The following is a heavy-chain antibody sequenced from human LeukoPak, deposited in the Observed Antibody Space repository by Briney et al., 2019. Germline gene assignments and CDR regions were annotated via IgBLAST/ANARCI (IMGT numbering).Heavy chain of an antibody. J-gene: IGHJ5*02. CDR2: IYYSGST. D-gene: IGHD6-19*01. V-gene: IGHV4-39*07. Sequence: PSETLSLTCTVSGGSISSSSYYWGWIRQPPGKGLEWIGSIYYSGSTNYNPSLKSRVTISVDTSKNQFSLKLSSVTAADTAVYYCARSIAVAGTWWFDPWGQGTLVTVSS. CDR3: ARSIAVAGTWWFDP. CDR1: GGSISSSSYY.